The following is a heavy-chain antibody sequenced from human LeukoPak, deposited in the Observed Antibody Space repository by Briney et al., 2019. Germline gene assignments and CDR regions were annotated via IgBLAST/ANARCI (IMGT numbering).Heavy chain of an antibody. CDR1: GFTFSNAW. D-gene: IGHD3-22*01. CDR2: IKSKTDGGTT. CDR3: TTRRDSSRAFDI. V-gene: IGHV3-15*01. Sequence: GGSLRLSCAASGFTFSNAWMSGVRQAPGKGLEWVGRIKSKTDGGTTDYAAPVKGRFTISRDDSKHTLYLHMNSLKTEDTAVYYCTTRRDSSRAFDIWGQGTMVTVSS. J-gene: IGHJ3*02.